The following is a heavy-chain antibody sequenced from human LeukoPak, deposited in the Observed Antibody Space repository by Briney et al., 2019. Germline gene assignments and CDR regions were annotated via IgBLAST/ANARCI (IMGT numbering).Heavy chain of an antibody. Sequence: SETLSLTCAVSGGSISSGDYYWSWIRQPPGKGLEWIGYIYYSGSTNYNPSLKSRVTISVDTSKNQFSLKLSSVTAADTAVYYCARAFSGLRPPGYWGQGTLVTVSS. J-gene: IGHJ4*02. D-gene: IGHD3-10*01. CDR3: ARAFSGLRPPGY. CDR1: GGSISSGDYY. V-gene: IGHV4-61*08. CDR2: IYYSGST.